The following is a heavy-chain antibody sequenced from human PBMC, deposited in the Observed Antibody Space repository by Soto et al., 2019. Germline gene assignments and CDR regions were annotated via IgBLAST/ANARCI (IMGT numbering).Heavy chain of an antibody. CDR1: GFPFSTYW. J-gene: IGHJ6*02. V-gene: IGHV3-74*01. Sequence: GGSLRLSCAASGFPFSTYWMHWVRQTPGKGPVWVSRINNDGSTTRYADSVKGRFTISRDNAKNTLYLQMNSLRAEDTAVYYCASQGLYYYGLDVWGQGTTVTVSS. CDR2: INNDGSTT. CDR3: ASQGLYYYGLDV.